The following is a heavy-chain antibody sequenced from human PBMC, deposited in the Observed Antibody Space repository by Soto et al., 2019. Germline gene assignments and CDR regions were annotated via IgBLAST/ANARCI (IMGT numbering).Heavy chain of an antibody. CDR3: AKDKLGLSSGYMDV. CDR2: ISGSGGST. V-gene: IGHV3-23*01. J-gene: IGHJ6*03. CDR1: GFTFSSYA. Sequence: PGGSLRLSCAASGFTFSSYAMSWFRQAPGKGLEWVSAISGSGGSTYYADSVKGRFTISRDNSKNTLYLQMNSLRAEDTAVYYCAKDKLGLSSGYMDVWGKGTTVTVSS. D-gene: IGHD1-7*01.